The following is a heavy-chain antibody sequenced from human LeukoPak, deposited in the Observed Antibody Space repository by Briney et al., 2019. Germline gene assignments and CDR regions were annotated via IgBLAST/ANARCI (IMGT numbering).Heavy chain of an antibody. V-gene: IGHV1-46*01. Sequence: ASVKVSCKASGYTFTSYYMQWVRQAPRQGLDWMGIINPSGGSTSYAQKSQGRVTMTRDTSTSTVYMELSSLRSEDTGVYYCARDQVRYSSGWTSGGYWGQGTLVTVSA. CDR1: GYTFTSYY. CDR3: ARDQVRYSSGWTSGGY. J-gene: IGHJ4*02. CDR2: INPSGGST. D-gene: IGHD6-19*01.